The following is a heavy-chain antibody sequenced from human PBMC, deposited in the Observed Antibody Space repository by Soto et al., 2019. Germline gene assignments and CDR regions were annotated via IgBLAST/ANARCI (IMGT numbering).Heavy chain of an antibody. D-gene: IGHD3-16*01. V-gene: IGHV4-59*01. CDR2: IFYDGTI. Sequence: SETLSLTCTVSGVSISSYYWSWIRQPPGEGPEWIGNIFYDGTINYTPSLRSRVTISLDTSKNQVSLRLSSVTAADTAIYYCARDIRYVGSFYYFDYWGQGFLVTVSS. J-gene: IGHJ4*02. CDR3: ARDIRYVGSFYYFDY. CDR1: GVSISSYY.